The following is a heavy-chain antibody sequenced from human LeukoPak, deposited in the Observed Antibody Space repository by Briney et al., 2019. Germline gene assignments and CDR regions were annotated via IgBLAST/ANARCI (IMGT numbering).Heavy chain of an antibody. CDR1: GFTFSGFS. CDR3: ARPGEMATTRGIDAFDI. CDR2: ISFSSSYI. Sequence: PGGSLRLSCEASGFTFSGFSMNWVRQAPGKGLEWVSAISFSSSYIYYADSVKGRFTISRDNAKNSLYLQMNSLRAEDTAVYYCARPGEMATTRGIDAFDIWGQGTMVTVSS. D-gene: IGHD5-24*01. J-gene: IGHJ3*02. V-gene: IGHV3-21*01.